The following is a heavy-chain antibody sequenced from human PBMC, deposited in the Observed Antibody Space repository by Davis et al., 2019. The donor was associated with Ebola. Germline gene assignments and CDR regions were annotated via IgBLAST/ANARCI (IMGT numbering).Heavy chain of an antibody. Sequence: MPSETLSPTCPVSGCSISSGGYSWNWILQPPGKGLEWIGYIYHSGSTDYNPSLKSRVTISVDTSKNQFSLKLSSVTTADTAVYYCARRPGPYYYYGMDVWGQGTTVTVSS. J-gene: IGHJ6*02. CDR2: IYHSGST. CDR3: ARRPGPYYYYGMDV. V-gene: IGHV4-30-2*01. D-gene: IGHD1-1*01. CDR1: GCSISSGGYS.